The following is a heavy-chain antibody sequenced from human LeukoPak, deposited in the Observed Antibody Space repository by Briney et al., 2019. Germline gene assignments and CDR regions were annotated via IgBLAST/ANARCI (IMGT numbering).Heavy chain of an antibody. V-gene: IGHV3-20*04. CDR2: INWNGGST. J-gene: IGHJ4*02. Sequence: PGGSLRLSCAASGFTFDDYGMSWVRQAPGKGLEWVSGINWNGGSTGYADSVKGRFTISRDNAKNSLYLQMNSLRAEDTALYYCARAPRYDFWSGSSWNYFDYWCQGTLVTVSS. CDR1: GFTFDDYG. D-gene: IGHD3-3*01. CDR3: ARAPRYDFWSGSSWNYFDY.